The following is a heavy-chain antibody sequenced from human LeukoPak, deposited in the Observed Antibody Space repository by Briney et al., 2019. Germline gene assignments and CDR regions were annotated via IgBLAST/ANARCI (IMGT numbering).Heavy chain of an antibody. CDR1: GYTFTSYG. CDR2: ISAYNGNT. V-gene: IGHV1-18*01. D-gene: IGHD4-17*01. Sequence: ASVKVSFKASGYTFTSYGISWVRQAPGQGLEWMGWISAYNGNTNYAQKLQGRVTMTTDTSTSTAYMELRSLRSDDTAVYYCAGDSYRTRGTVTTGAFDYYYYGMGVWGQGTTVTVSS. J-gene: IGHJ6*02. CDR3: AGDSYRTRGTVTTGAFDYYYYGMGV.